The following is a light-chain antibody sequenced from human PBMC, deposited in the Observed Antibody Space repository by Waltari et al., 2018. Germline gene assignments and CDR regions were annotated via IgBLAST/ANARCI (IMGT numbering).Light chain of an antibody. V-gene: IGKV1-5*01. CDR1: QGISSW. CDR2: DAS. CDR3: QQYNSYSQT. Sequence: DIQMTQSPSTLSASVGDRVTITCRPSQGISSWLAWSPQKPGKAPNLLIYDASSLESGVPSRFSGSGSGTEFTLTISSLQPDDFATYYCQQYNSYSQTFGQGTKVEIK. J-gene: IGKJ1*01.